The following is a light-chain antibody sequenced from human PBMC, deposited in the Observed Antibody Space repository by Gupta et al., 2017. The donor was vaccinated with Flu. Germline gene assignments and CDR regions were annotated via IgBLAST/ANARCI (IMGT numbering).Light chain of an antibody. Sequence: DIQMTQSPSSLSASVGDRVTITCRASQSISNYLNWYQQKPGKAPNLLIYSASTLQSGGPSRFSGSGSGTHFTLTISSLQPEDSATYYCQQSYTTPWTFGQGTKVEIK. CDR3: QQSYTTPWT. V-gene: IGKV1-39*01. J-gene: IGKJ1*01. CDR1: QSISNY. CDR2: SAS.